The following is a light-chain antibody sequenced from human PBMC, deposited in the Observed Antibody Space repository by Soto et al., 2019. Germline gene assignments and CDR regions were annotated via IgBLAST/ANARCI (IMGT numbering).Light chain of an antibody. J-gene: IGLJ3*02. Sequence: QSVLTQPASVSGSPGQSITISCTGTSSDVGGYNYVSWYQQHPGKAPKLMIYDVSNRPSGVSNRFSGSKSGNTASLTISGLPAEDEADYYCSSYTSSSTPVFGGGTKVTVL. V-gene: IGLV2-14*01. CDR2: DVS. CDR1: SSDVGGYNY. CDR3: SSYTSSSTPV.